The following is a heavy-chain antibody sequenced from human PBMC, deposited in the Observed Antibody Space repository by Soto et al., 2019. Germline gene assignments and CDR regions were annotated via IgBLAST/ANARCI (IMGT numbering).Heavy chain of an antibody. V-gene: IGHV3-23*01. D-gene: IGHD2-15*01. CDR3: AKDRGDIGDYGMDV. CDR2: ISGSGADT. Sequence: GGPQRLSCAASGVTCSSYAITWVREAPGKGLEWGSLISGSGADTYYADSVKGRSISSRDNSQTTLYLQMNSLRTEDTAVYYCAKDRGDIGDYGMDVWGHGTTVAVS. J-gene: IGHJ6*02. CDR1: GVTCSSYA.